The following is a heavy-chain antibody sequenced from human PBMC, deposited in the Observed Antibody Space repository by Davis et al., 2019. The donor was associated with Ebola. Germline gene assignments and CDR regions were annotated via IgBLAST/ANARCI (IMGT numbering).Heavy chain of an antibody. CDR3: ASGDIVVVPAAIGSYGMDV. D-gene: IGHD2-2*02. Sequence: ASVKVSCKASGYSFTGYYLHWLRLAPGQRLEWMGWINAGNGNTKYSQKFQGRVTITADKSTSTAYMELSSLRSEDTAVYYCASGDIVVVPAAIGSYGMDVWGQGTTVTVTS. J-gene: IGHJ6*02. CDR1: GYSFTGYY. CDR2: INAGNGNT. V-gene: IGHV1/OR15-3*01.